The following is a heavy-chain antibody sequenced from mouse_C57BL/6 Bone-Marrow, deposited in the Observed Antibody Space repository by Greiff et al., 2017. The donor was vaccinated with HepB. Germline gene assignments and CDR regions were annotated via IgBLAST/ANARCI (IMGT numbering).Heavy chain of an antibody. J-gene: IGHJ2*01. CDR2: ISYDGSN. CDR1: GYSITSGYY. Sequence: EVKLMESGPGLVKPSQSLSLTCSVTGYSITSGYYWNWIRQFPGNKLEWMGYISYDGSNNYNPSLKNRISITRDTSKNQFFLKLNSVTTEDTATYYGEREEGLTGTDVDYWGQGTTLTVSS. V-gene: IGHV3-6*01. CDR3: EREEGLTGTDVDY. D-gene: IGHD4-1*01.